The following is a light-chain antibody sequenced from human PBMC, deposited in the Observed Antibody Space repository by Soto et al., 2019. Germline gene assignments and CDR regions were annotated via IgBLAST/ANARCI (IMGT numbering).Light chain of an antibody. CDR3: QSYDRSLSGFYV. J-gene: IGLJ1*01. CDR2: GNS. Sequence: QSGLTHPPSVSGAPGQRVTISCTGSSSNIGAGYDVHWYQQLPGTAPKLLIYGNSNRPSGVPDRFSGSKSGTSASLAITGLQAEDEADYYCQSYDRSLSGFYVFGTGTKATVL. V-gene: IGLV1-40*01. CDR1: SSNIGAGYD.